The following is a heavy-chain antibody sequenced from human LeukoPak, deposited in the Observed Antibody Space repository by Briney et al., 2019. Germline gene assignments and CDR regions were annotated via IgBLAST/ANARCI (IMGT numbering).Heavy chain of an antibody. CDR3: ARGGWDDILTGYPRPFDY. CDR1: GYTFTSYG. J-gene: IGHJ4*02. CDR2: ISAYNGNT. D-gene: IGHD3-9*01. V-gene: IGHV1-18*01. Sequence: GASVKVSCKASGYTFTSYGISWVRQAPGQGLEWMGWISAYNGNTNYAQKLQGRVTMTTDTSTSTAYMELRSLRSDDTAVYYCARGGWDDILTGYPRPFDYWGQGTLVTVSS.